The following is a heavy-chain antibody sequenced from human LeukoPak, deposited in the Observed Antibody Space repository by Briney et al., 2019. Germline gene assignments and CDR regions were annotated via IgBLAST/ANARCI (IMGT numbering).Heavy chain of an antibody. V-gene: IGHV3-30*02. J-gene: IGHJ6*02. CDR2: IRYDGSNK. CDR1: GFTFSTYG. Sequence: GGSLRLSCAASGFTFSTYGIHWVRQAPGKGLEWVAFIRYDGSNKYYADSVKGRFTISRDNAKNSLYLQMNSLRAEDTAVYYCARWDGYCSGGSCYSYYGMDVWGQGTTVTVSS. D-gene: IGHD2-15*01. CDR3: ARWDGYCSGGSCYSYYGMDV.